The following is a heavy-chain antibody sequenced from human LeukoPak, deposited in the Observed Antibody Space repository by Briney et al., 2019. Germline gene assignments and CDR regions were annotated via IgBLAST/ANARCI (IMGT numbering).Heavy chain of an antibody. Sequence: GRSLRLSCAASGFNFNTYTMHWVRQAPGKGLEWVAVISYDGTNDYYADSVKGRFTISRGNSKNTLYLQMNSLRVEDTAVYYCSRGGDCSSITCPFGFWGQGTLVTVSS. CDR2: ISYDGTND. D-gene: IGHD2-2*01. J-gene: IGHJ4*02. V-gene: IGHV3-30-3*01. CDR1: GFNFNTYT. CDR3: SRGGDCSSITCPFGF.